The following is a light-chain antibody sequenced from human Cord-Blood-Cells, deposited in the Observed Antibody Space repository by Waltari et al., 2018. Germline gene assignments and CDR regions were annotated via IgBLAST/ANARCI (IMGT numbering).Light chain of an antibody. Sequence: QSALPQPASVSGSPGQSITIPCTGTSSTVGGYNYVSWYQQHPGKAPKLMIYDVSNRPSGVSNRFSGSKSGNPASLTISGLQAEDEADYYCSSYTSSSTVVFGGGTKLTVL. CDR2: DVS. CDR3: SSYTSSSTVV. CDR1: SSTVGGYNY. J-gene: IGLJ2*01. V-gene: IGLV2-14*01.